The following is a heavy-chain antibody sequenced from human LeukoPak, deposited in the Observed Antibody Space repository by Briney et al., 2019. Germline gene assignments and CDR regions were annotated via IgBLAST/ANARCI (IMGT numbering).Heavy chain of an antibody. V-gene: IGHV4-39*07. Sequence: SETLSLTCTVSGDSISSSNYYWDWIRQSPGKGLEWIGEINHSGSTNYNPSLKSRVTISVDTSKNQFSLKLSSVTAADTAVYYCARGYSRDYWGQGTLVTVSS. CDR1: GDSISSSNYY. CDR3: ARGYSRDY. D-gene: IGHD3-16*02. CDR2: INHSGST. J-gene: IGHJ4*02.